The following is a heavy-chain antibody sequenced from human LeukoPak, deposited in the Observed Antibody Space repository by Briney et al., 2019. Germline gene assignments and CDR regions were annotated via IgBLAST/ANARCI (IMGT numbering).Heavy chain of an antibody. V-gene: IGHV3-9*02. CDR2: ISWISGRI. J-gene: IGHJ5*01. CDR1: AFTSDNNA. Sequence: PGRSLTPSSAAYAFTSDNNAMQCVTPAPGKCLEWDAGISWISGRIGYADCVKGRFTNSRDNAKNSLYLQMNSLRAEDTSLYYCAKDNRSGLYDGSGYWGGYNWFDPWGQGTLVTVSS. D-gene: IGHD3-22*01. CDR3: AKDNRSGLYDGSGYWGGYNWFDP.